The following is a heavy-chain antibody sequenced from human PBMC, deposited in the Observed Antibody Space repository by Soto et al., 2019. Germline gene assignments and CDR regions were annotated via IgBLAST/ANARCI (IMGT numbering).Heavy chain of an antibody. J-gene: IGHJ6*03. Sequence: SETLSLTCTVSGGSISSYYWSWIRQPPGKGLEWIGYAYDSGSTNYNPSLKSRVTISVDTSKKQFSLKLTSVTAADTAVYYCARVPTYYYYYMDVWGKGTTVTVSS. V-gene: IGHV4-59*01. CDR3: ARVPTYYYYYMDV. CDR2: AYDSGST. CDR1: GGSISSYY.